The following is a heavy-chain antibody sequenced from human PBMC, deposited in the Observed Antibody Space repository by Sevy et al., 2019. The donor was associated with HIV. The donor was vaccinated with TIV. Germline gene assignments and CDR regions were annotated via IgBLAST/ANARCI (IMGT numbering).Heavy chain of an antibody. J-gene: IGHJ6*03. V-gene: IGHV4-34*01. CDR1: GGSFNDYY. Sequence: SETLSLTCGVYGGSFNDYYWAWVRQSPEKGLEWIGAINHGGTTYYNPSLKSRLAISADTSKRQFSLKMNSVTAADTALYYCMKERRDYYYFMDVWGKGTTVTVSS. CDR2: INHGGTT. CDR3: MKERRDYYYFMDV.